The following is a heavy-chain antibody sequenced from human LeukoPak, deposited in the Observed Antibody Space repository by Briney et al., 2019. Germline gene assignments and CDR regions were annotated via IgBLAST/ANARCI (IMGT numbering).Heavy chain of an antibody. CDR1: GFTFSSHS. J-gene: IGHJ4*02. D-gene: IGHD1-26*01. Sequence: GGSLRLSCAGSGFTFSSHSMNWVRQAPGKGLEWVSSISFSSSYIYYADSVKGRFTISRDNAKNSLYLQMNSLRAEDTAVYYCARDRAGAGIDYWGQGTLVTVSS. V-gene: IGHV3-21*01. CDR3: ARDRAGAGIDY. CDR2: ISFSSSYI.